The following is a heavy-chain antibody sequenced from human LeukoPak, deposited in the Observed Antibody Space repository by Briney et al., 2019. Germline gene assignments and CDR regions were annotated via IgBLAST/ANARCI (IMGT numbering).Heavy chain of an antibody. CDR1: GGSISSSSYY. CDR2: INHSGST. D-gene: IGHD3-10*01. J-gene: IGHJ4*02. V-gene: IGHV4-39*07. CDR3: ARGLGVKWGSGRLRRKYYFDY. Sequence: SETLSLTCTVSGGSISSSSYYWGWIRQPPGKGLEWIGEINHSGSTNYNPSLKSRVTISVDTSKNQFSLKLSSVTAADTAVYYCARGLGVKWGSGRLRRKYYFDYWGQGTLVTVSS.